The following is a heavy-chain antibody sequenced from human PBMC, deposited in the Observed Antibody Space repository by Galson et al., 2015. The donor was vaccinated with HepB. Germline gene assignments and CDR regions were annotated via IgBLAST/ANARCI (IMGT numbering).Heavy chain of an antibody. J-gene: IGHJ4*02. CDR1: GFSLSTSGEG. CDR2: IYWDDDK. V-gene: IGHV2-5*02. Sequence: PALVKPTQTLTLTCTFSGFSLSTSGEGVGWIRQPPGKALEWLAVIYWDDDKRYSPSLKSRLTITKDTSKNQVVLTMTNMDPEGTATYYCAHSRGISSLIDYWGQGTLVTVSS. CDR3: AHSRGISSLIDY. D-gene: IGHD3-3*02.